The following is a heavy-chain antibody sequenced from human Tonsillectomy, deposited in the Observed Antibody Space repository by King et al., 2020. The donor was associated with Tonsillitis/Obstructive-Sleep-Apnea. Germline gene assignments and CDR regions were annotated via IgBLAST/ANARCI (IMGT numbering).Heavy chain of an antibody. CDR2: IYYSGST. CDR1: GGSISSGGYY. CDR3: ARDTTYYYDSSGYDVVGTFDY. J-gene: IGHJ4*02. V-gene: IGHV4-31*03. Sequence: LQLQESGPGLVKPSQTLSLTCTVSGGSISSGGYYWSWIRQHPGKGLEWIGYIYYSGSTYYNPSLKSRVTISVDTSKNQFSLKLSSVTAADTAVYYCARDTTYYYDSSGYDVVGTFDYWGQGTLVTVSS. D-gene: IGHD3-22*01.